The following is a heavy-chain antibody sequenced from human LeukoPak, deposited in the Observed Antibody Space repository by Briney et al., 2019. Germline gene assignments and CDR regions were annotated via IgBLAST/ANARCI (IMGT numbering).Heavy chain of an antibody. CDR2: INPNSGGT. CDR1: GYTFTGYY. CDR3: ARDGRIYYYGSGSYYNVPWFDP. V-gene: IGHV1-2*02. D-gene: IGHD3-10*01. J-gene: IGHJ5*02. Sequence: ASVKVSCKASGYTFTGYYMHWVRQAPGQGLEWMGWINPNSGGTNYAQKFQGRVTMTRDTSTSTAYMELSRLRSDDTAVYYCARDGRIYYYGSGSYYNVPWFDPWGQGTLVTVSS.